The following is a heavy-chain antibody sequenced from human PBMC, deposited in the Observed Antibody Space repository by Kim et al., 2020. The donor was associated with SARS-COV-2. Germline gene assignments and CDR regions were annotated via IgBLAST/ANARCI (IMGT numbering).Heavy chain of an antibody. V-gene: IGHV3-23*03. CDR2: IYSGGSST. CDR1: GFTFSSYA. Sequence: GGSLRLSCAASGFTFSSYAMSWVRQAPGKGLEWVSVIYSGGSSTYYADSVKGRFTISSDNSKNTLYLQMNSLRAEDTAVYYCAKAAGWPRYSSSWYGRWDYYYYGMDVWGQGTTVTVSS. J-gene: IGHJ6*02. CDR3: AKAAGWPRYSSSWYGRWDYYYYGMDV. D-gene: IGHD6-13*01.